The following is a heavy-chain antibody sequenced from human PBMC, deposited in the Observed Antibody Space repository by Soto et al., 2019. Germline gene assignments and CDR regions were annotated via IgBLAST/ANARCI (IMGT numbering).Heavy chain of an antibody. CDR1: GFTFRSSG. D-gene: IGHD6-25*01. J-gene: IGHJ3*02. Sequence: PGGSLRLSCAASGFTFRSSGMHWVRQAPGKGLEWVAVISYDGSIKYYGDSVRGRFTISRDNSKNTLYRQMDSLRVEDTAVFYCAKEAAATGGIGAFDIWGQGTLVTVSS. CDR2: ISYDGSIK. V-gene: IGHV3-30*18. CDR3: AKEAAATGGIGAFDI.